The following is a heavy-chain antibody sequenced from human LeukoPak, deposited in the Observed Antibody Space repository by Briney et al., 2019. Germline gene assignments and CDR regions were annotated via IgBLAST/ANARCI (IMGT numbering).Heavy chain of an antibody. V-gene: IGHV4-61*05. J-gene: IGHJ6*03. CDR1: GGSISSSSYY. D-gene: IGHD5-18*01. CDR2: IYYSGST. Sequence: SETLSLTCTVSGGSISSSSYYWSWIRQPPGKGLEWIGYIYYSGSTNYNPSLKSRVTISVDTSKNQFSLKLSSVTAADTAVYYCARLRRGGYSYGKKNYYYYYMDVWGKGTTVTVSS. CDR3: ARLRRGGYSYGKKNYYYYYMDV.